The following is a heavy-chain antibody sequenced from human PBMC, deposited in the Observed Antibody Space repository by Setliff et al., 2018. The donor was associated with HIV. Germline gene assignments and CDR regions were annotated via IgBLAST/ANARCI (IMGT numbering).Heavy chain of an antibody. CDR2: IYIGST. CDR3: ARGGSYRFWSGYRYYYYYMDL. Sequence: SETLSLTCTVSGGSISSYYWSWIRQPPGKGLEWIGHIYIGSTNYNPSLKSRVTISADTSKNQFSLRLSSVTAADTAVYYCARGGSYRFWSGYRYYYYYMDLWGKGTTVTVSS. D-gene: IGHD3-3*01. J-gene: IGHJ6*03. CDR1: GGSISSYY. V-gene: IGHV4-4*08.